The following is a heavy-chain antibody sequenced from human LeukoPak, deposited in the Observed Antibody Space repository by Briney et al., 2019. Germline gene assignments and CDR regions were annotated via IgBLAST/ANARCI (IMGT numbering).Heavy chain of an antibody. CDR1: GGSISSGGYY. CDR2: IYYSGST. D-gene: IGHD6-19*01. Sequence: PSETLSLTCTVSGGSISSGGYYWSWIRQHPGKGLEWIGYIYYSGSTYYNPSLKSRVTISVDTSKNQFSLKLSSVTAADTAVYYCARIRLWYSSGWYPGGNRGSFDYWGQGTLVTVSS. J-gene: IGHJ4*02. CDR3: ARIRLWYSSGWYPGGNRGSFDY. V-gene: IGHV4-31*03.